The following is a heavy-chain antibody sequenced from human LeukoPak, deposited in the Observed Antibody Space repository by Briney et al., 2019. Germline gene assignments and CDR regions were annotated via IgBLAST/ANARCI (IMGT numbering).Heavy chain of an antibody. CDR1: GGTFSSYA. Sequence: SVKVSCKASGGTFSSYAISWMRQAPGQGLEWMGGIIPIFGTANYAQMFQGRVTITADESTSTAYMELSSLRSEDTAVYYCARAFGRSGYEADYYYYMDVWGKGTTVTVSS. D-gene: IGHD3-3*01. J-gene: IGHJ6*03. V-gene: IGHV1-69*13. CDR2: IIPIFGTA. CDR3: ARAFGRSGYEADYYYYMDV.